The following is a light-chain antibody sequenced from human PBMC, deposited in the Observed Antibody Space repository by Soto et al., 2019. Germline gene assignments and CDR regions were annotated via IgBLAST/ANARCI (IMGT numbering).Light chain of an antibody. Sequence: SYELTQPPSVSVSPRQTASISCSGDEWGDKYASWYQQKPGQAPVLIMYQDTKRPSGIPERFSGSNSGNTATLTISGTQAMDEADYYCQAWDTSAVLFGGGTKLTVL. V-gene: IGLV3-1*01. CDR1: EWGDKY. CDR2: QDT. J-gene: IGLJ2*01. CDR3: QAWDTSAVL.